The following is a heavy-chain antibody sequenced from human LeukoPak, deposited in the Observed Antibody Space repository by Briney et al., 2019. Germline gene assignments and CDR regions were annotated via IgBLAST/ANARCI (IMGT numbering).Heavy chain of an antibody. Sequence: GGSLRLSCAASGFTFSSYAMHWVRQAPGKGLEWVAVISYDGSNKYYADSVKGRFTISRDNSKNTLYLQMNSLRAEDTAVYFCARSRTIDYWGQGTLVTVSS. V-gene: IGHV3-30-3*01. CDR1: GFTFSSYA. D-gene: IGHD1-14*01. CDR3: ARSRTIDY. CDR2: ISYDGSNK. J-gene: IGHJ4*02.